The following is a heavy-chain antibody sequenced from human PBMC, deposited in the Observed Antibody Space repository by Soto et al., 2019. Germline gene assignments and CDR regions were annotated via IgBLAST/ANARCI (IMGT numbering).Heavy chain of an antibody. CDR3: ARTTAVPNTLRSRYFFDY. CDR2: IYYSGST. Sequence: TCTXXXXSIRSXXXXXXRQPPGKXLXXXXXIYYSGSTNYNPXLKSRVTISVDTSKNXXXXXLSSVTTADTALYYCARTTAVPNTLRSRYFFDYWGQGTLVTVSS. CDR1: XXSIRSXX. J-gene: IGHJ4*02. D-gene: IGHD4-17*01. V-gene: IGHV4-59*01.